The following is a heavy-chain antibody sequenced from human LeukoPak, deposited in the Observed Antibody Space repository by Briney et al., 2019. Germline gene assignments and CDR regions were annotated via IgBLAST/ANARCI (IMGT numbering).Heavy chain of an antibody. CDR1: GGTFSSYA. CDR2: IIPIFGTA. D-gene: IGHD3-3*01. J-gene: IGHJ4*02. CDR3: ARVSIRGLRFLEQGEGRYYFDY. V-gene: IGHV1-69*01. Sequence: SVKVSCKASGGTFSSYAISWVRQAPGQGLEWMGGIIPIFGTANYAQKFHGRVTITADESTSTAYMELSSLRSEDTAVYYCARVSIRGLRFLEQGEGRYYFDYWGQGTLVTVSS.